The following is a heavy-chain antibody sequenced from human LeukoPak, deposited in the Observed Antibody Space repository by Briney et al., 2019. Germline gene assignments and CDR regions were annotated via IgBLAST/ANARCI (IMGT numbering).Heavy chain of an antibody. D-gene: IGHD3-22*01. CDR3: ARAARQGFTMIVVPFFYFDL. CDR2: INHSGST. Sequence: SETLSLTCTVSGGSISSGASDWGWIRQHPKRGLEWVGYINHSGSTYYNPSLGSRVTMSEDTSKNQFSLKLSSVTAADSAVYYCARAARQGFTMIVVPFFYFDLWGRGTLVTVSS. CDR1: GGSISSGASD. V-gene: IGHV4-31*03. J-gene: IGHJ2*01.